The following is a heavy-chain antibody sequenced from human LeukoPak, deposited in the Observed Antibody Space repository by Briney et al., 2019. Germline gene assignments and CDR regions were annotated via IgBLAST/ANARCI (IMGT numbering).Heavy chain of an antibody. D-gene: IGHD5-12*01. CDR2: INPNSGGT. CDR1: GYTFTGYY. J-gene: IGHJ4*02. Sequence: ASVKVSCKASGYTFTGYYMHWVRQAPGQGLEWMGWINPNSGGTNYAQKFQGWVTMTRDTSISTAYMELSRLRSDDTAVYYCVRERDIVASYYFDYWGQGTLVTVSS. V-gene: IGHV1-2*04. CDR3: VRERDIVASYYFDY.